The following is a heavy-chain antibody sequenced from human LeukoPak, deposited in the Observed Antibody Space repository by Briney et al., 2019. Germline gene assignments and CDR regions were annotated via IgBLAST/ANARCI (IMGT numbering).Heavy chain of an antibody. CDR3: AKDLTYYDFWSGSPGGDY. CDR1: GFTFSSYG. CDR2: IRYDGSNK. J-gene: IGHJ4*02. Sequence: GGSLRLSCAASGFTFSSYGMHWVRQAPGKGLEWVAFIRYDGSNKYYADSVKGRFTISRDNSKNTLYLQMKSLRAEDTAVYYCAKDLTYYDFWSGSPGGDYWGQGTLVTVSS. D-gene: IGHD3-3*01. V-gene: IGHV3-30*02.